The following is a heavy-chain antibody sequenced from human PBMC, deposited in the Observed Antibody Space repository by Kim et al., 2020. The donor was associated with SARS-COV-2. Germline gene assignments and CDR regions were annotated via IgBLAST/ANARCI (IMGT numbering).Heavy chain of an antibody. V-gene: IGHV3-30-3*01. D-gene: IGHD7-27*01. CDR2: ISYDGSNK. CDR3: ARGAIYSLWGREYYYGMDV. J-gene: IGHJ6*02. CDR1: GFTFSSYA. Sequence: GGSLRLSCAASGFTFSSYAMHWVRQAPGKGLEWVAVISYDGSNKYYADSVKGRFTISRDNSKNTLYLQMNSLRAEYTAVYYCARGAIYSLWGREYYYGMDVWGQGTTVTVSS.